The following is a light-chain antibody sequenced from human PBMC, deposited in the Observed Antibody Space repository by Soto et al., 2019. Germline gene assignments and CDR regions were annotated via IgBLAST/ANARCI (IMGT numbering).Light chain of an antibody. Sequence: EIVLTQSPATLSLSPGERAALSCRASQSVSSYLAWYQQKPGQAPRLLIYAAFKMPTGVPARFSGSGSGTDFTLIISSLEPEDFAVYYCQQRSSSPCTFGRGTKVEVK. J-gene: IGKJ4*02. CDR3: QQRSSSPCT. CDR1: QSVSSY. CDR2: AAF. V-gene: IGKV3-11*01.